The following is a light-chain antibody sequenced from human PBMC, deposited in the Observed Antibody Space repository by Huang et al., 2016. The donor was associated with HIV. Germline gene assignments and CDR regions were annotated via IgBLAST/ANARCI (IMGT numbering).Light chain of an antibody. CDR3: QQYNKWPPNT. Sequence: EIVMTQSPATLSLSPGEGATLSCRTSQSVGNNLAWYQQKPGQAPRLLIFGASTRAAGIPARFSGSGSGTEFTLTISNLQSEDFAIYYCQQYNKWPPNTFGQGTKVEIK. CDR1: QSVGNN. CDR2: GAS. J-gene: IGKJ2*01. V-gene: IGKV3-15*01.